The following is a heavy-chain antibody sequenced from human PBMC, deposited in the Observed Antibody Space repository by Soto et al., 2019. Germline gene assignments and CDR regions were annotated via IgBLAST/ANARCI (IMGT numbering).Heavy chain of an antibody. J-gene: IGHJ6*04. CDR3: AREERVAATKLYYYHALDV. CDR2: IYYSGST. Sequence: SETLSLTCTVSGGSISSGDYYGSWIRQPPGKGLEWIGYIYYSGSTYYNPSLKSRVTIPVDTSKNQFSLKLSSVTAADTAVYYCAREERVAATKLYYYHALDVWGKGTTVTVS. CDR1: GGSISSGDYY. D-gene: IGHD2-15*01. V-gene: IGHV4-30-4*01.